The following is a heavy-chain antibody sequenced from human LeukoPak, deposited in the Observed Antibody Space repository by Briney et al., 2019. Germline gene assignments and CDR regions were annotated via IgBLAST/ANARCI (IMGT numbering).Heavy chain of an antibody. CDR1: GYTFTSYG. Sequence: GASVKVSCKASGYTFTSYGISWVRQAPGQGLEWMGIINPSGGSTSYAQKFQGRVTMTRDTSTSTVYMELSSLRSEDTAVYYCVRTAGRTFDYWGQGTLVTVSS. CDR3: VRTAGRTFDY. D-gene: IGHD6-6*01. CDR2: INPSGGST. V-gene: IGHV1-46*01. J-gene: IGHJ4*02.